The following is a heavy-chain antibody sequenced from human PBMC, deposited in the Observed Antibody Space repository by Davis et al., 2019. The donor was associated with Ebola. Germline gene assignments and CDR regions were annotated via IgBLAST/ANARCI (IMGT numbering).Heavy chain of an antibody. CDR1: GYTFTSYG. CDR3: ARGYYDFWSGYYSYYGMDV. J-gene: IGHJ6*02. D-gene: IGHD3-3*01. V-gene: IGHV1-18*01. CDR2: ISAYNGNT. Sequence: ASVKVSCKASGYTFTSYGISWVRQAPGQGLEWMGWISAYNGNTNYAQKLQGRVTMTTDTSTSTAYMELRSLRSDDTAVYYCARGYYDFWSGYYSYYGMDVWGQGTTVTVSS.